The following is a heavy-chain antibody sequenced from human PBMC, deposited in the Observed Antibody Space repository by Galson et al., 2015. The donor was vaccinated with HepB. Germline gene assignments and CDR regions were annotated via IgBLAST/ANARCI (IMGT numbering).Heavy chain of an antibody. J-gene: IGHJ4*02. Sequence: SLRLSCAASGFTFSSYAMHWVRQAPGKGLAYVSAINTNGGSTNYASSVKGRFTISRDNSKNTLYLQMGSLRAEDMAVYYCARLYCSGGSCYLDCWGQVTLVTVTS. D-gene: IGHD2-15*01. CDR3: ARLYCSGGSCYLDC. CDR1: GFTFSSYA. CDR2: INTNGGST. V-gene: IGHV3-64*01.